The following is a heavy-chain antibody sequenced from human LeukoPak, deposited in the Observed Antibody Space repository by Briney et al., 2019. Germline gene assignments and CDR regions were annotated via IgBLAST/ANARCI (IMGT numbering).Heavy chain of an antibody. J-gene: IGHJ4*02. CDR3: AKDRVLRFLEWLSAPDY. V-gene: IGHV3-30*02. CDR2: IRYDGSNK. D-gene: IGHD3-3*01. CDR1: GFPFSTYA. Sequence: GSLRLSCVASGFPFSTYAMHWVRQAPGKGLEWVAFIRYDGSNKYYADSVKGRFTISRDNSKNTLYLQMNSLRAEDTAVYYCAKDRVLRFLEWLSAPDYWGQGTLVTVSS.